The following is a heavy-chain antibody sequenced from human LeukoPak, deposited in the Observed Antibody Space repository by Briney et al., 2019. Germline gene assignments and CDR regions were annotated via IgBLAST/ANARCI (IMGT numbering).Heavy chain of an antibody. CDR3: ARGDYYDSSGYYSQVEPAY. D-gene: IGHD3-22*01. CDR2: ISYDGSNK. V-gene: IGHV3-30*04. J-gene: IGHJ4*02. Sequence: PGRSLRLSCAASGFTFSSYAMHWVRQAPGKGLEWVAVISYDGSNKYYADSVKGRFTISRDDSENTLYLQMNSLRAEDTAVYYCARGDYYDSSGYYSQVEPAYWGQGTLVTVSS. CDR1: GFTFSSYA.